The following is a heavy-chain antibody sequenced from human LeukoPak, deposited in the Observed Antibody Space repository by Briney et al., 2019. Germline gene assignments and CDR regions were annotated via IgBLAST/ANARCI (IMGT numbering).Heavy chain of an antibody. CDR1: DSPFRVYT. D-gene: IGHD1-7*01. J-gene: IGHJ4*02. CDR3: ARDGNYISHVIDY. Sequence: PGGSLRLSCAASDSPFRVYTMNWVRQAPGKGLEWIASITGSSDSIYYADSVRGRFTISRDNAKNSVFLRMTTVRGDDTGVCYCARDGNYISHVIDYWGQGTLVIVSS. V-gene: IGHV3-21*01. CDR2: ITGSSDSI.